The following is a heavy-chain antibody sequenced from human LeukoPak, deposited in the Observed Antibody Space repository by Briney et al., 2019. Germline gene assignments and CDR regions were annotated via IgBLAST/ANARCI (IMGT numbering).Heavy chain of an antibody. CDR1: GGSISSSSYY. Sequence: RPSETLSLTCTVSGGSISSSSYYWGWIRQPPGKGLEWIGSIYYSGSTYYNPSLKSRVTISVDTSKNQFSLKLSSVTAADTAVYYCARDQLGDAVDIWGQGTMVTVSS. CDR3: ARDQLGDAVDI. J-gene: IGHJ3*02. D-gene: IGHD3-16*01. V-gene: IGHV4-39*02. CDR2: IYYSGST.